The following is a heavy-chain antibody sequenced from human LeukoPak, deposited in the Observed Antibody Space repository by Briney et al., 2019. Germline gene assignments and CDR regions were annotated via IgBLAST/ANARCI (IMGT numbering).Heavy chain of an antibody. CDR2: IYYSGST. CDR3: ARTTLFGELGY. D-gene: IGHD3-10*01. Sequence: SETLSLTCTVSGGSISSDYWTWIRQPPGKGLEWIGYIYYSGSTNYNPSLKSRVTISVDTSKNQFSLKLSSVTAAVTAVYYCARTTLFGELGYWGQGALVTVSS. J-gene: IGHJ4*02. V-gene: IGHV4-59*01. CDR1: GGSISSDY.